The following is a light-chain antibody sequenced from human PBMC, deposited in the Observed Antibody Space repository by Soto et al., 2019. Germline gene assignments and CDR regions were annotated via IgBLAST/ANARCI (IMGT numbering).Light chain of an antibody. J-gene: IGKJ5*01. V-gene: IGKV3-20*01. Sequence: EIVLTQSPGTLSLSPGDRDTLSCRASQIVSSTYLAWFQQKAGQAPRLLIYGASTRATGIPDRFSGSGSGTEFTLSISRLEPEDFAVYYCQQYGRSPFTFGQGTRLEIK. CDR3: QQYGRSPFT. CDR1: QIVSSTY. CDR2: GAS.